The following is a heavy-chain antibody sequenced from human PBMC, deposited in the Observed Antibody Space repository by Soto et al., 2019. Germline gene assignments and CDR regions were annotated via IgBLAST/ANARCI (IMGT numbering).Heavy chain of an antibody. V-gene: IGHV1-18*01. Sequence: QVQLVQSGAEVKKPGASVKVSCKASGYTFTSYGITWVRQAPGQGLEWMGWISAYNGNTNYAQKVQGRVTMTTDTSTRIAYMELKSLRSDDTAVYYCVRGDDILTGYYRGGDYWGQGTLVTVSS. J-gene: IGHJ4*02. CDR3: VRGDDILTGYYRGGDY. CDR2: ISAYNGNT. CDR1: GYTFTSYG. D-gene: IGHD3-9*01.